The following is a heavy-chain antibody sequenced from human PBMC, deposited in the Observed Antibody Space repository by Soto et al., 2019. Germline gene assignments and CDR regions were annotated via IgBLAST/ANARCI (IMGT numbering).Heavy chain of an antibody. V-gene: IGHV1-8*01. Sequence: GASVKVSCKASGYTFTNNDVSWLRQATGQGLEWMGWMNPGSGDTGYAQKFQGRVTMTRDISIATAYMELNSLTSEDTAIYYCARMESFGSLNWFDPWGQVTLVTVSS. J-gene: IGHJ5*02. CDR3: ARMESFGSLNWFDP. D-gene: IGHD5-18*01. CDR2: MNPGSGDT. CDR1: GYTFTNND.